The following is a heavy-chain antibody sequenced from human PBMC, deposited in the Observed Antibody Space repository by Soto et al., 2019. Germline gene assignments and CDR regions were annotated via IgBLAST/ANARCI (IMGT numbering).Heavy chain of an antibody. Sequence: SVKVSCKASGGTFSSYAISWVRQAPGQGLEWMGGIIPIFGTANYAQKFQGRVTITADESTSTAYMELSSLRSEDTAVYYCAREEASYDFWSGYRSMDVWGQGTTVTVSS. CDR1: GGTFSSYA. J-gene: IGHJ6*02. D-gene: IGHD3-3*01. V-gene: IGHV1-69*13. CDR3: AREEASYDFWSGYRSMDV. CDR2: IIPIFGTA.